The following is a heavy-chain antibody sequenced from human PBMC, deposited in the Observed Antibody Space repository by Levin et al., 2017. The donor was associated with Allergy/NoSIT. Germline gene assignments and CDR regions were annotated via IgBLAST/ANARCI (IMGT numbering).Heavy chain of an antibody. CDR1: GGSFSGYY. V-gene: IGHV4-34*01. D-gene: IGHD2-15*01. CDR3: ARGPRYCSGGSCPTRLHYDYYMDV. J-gene: IGHJ6*03. CDR2: INHSGST. Sequence: SETLSLTCAVYGGSFSGYYWSWIRQPPGKGLEWIGEINHSGSTNYNPSLKSRVTISVDTSKNQFSLKLSSVTAADTAVYYCARGPRYCSGGSCPTRLHYDYYMDVWGKGTTVTVSS.